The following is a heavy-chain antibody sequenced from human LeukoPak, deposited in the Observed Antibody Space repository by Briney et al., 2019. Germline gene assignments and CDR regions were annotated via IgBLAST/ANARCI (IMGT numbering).Heavy chain of an antibody. Sequence: GGSLRLSCAASGFTFSSYWMSWVRQASGKGLEWVANIKQDGSEKYYVDSVKGRFTISRDNAKNSLYLQMNSLRAEDTAVYYCARESSYYYDSSGYYGYWGQGTLVTVSS. CDR3: ARESSYYYDSSGYYGY. CDR1: GFTFSSYW. D-gene: IGHD3-22*01. CDR2: IKQDGSEK. J-gene: IGHJ4*02. V-gene: IGHV3-7*01.